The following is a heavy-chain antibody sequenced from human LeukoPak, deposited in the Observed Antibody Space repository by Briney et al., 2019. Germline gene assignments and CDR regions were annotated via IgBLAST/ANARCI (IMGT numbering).Heavy chain of an antibody. V-gene: IGHV4-61*08. J-gene: IGHJ5*02. D-gene: IGHD3-22*01. CDR1: GGSISSGDYY. Sequence: SETLSLTCTVSGGSISSGDYYWSWIRQPPGKGLEWIGYIYYSGSTNYNPSLKSRVTISVDTSKNQFSLKLSSVTAADTAVYYCARDYYDSSGLDPWGQGTLVTVSS. CDR2: IYYSGST. CDR3: ARDYYDSSGLDP.